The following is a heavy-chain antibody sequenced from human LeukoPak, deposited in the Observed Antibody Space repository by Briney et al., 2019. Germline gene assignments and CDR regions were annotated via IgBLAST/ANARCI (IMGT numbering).Heavy chain of an antibody. CDR2: IYYSGST. J-gene: IGHJ4*02. CDR1: GGSISSYY. V-gene: IGHV4-59*12. CDR3: ARLLEGVRYFDY. D-gene: IGHD6-6*01. Sequence: PSETLSLTCTVSGGSISSYYWSWIRQPPGKGLEWIGYIYYSGSTNYNPSLKSRVTISVDTSKNQFSLKLSSVTAADTAMYYCARLLEGVRYFDYWGQGTLVTVSS.